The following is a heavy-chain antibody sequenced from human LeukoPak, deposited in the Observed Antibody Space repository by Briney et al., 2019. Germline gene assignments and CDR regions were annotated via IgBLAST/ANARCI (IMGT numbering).Heavy chain of an antibody. D-gene: IGHD4-17*01. V-gene: IGHV1-2*02. J-gene: IGHJ4*02. CDR1: GYTFTGQY. CDR3: ARGPLDYGDLIFDY. Sequence: ASVKVCCKAFGYTFTGQYIHSVPQAPGQRLKYMGWINPTSTDANYAQKFQGRVTMPRATSITTAYVVLSRLTSDDTAVYYCARGPLDYGDLIFDYWGQGTVVTVSS. CDR2: INPTSTDA.